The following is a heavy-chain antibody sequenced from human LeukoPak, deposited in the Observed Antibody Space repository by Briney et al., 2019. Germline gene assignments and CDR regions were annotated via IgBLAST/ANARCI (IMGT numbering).Heavy chain of an antibody. CDR1: GFTFSSYA. CDR2: ISYDGSNK. CDR3: AKGVDTAMVSGFDY. J-gene: IGHJ4*02. Sequence: GGSLRLSCAASGFTFSSYAMHWVRQAPGKGLEWVAVISYDGSNKYYADSVKGRFTISRDNSKNTPYLQMNSLRAEDTAVYYCAKGVDTAMVSGFDYWGQGTLVTVSS. V-gene: IGHV3-30-3*01. D-gene: IGHD5-18*01.